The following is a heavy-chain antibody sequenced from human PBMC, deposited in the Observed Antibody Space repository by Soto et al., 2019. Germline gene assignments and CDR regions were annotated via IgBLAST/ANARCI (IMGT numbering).Heavy chain of an antibody. CDR1: GGSLKSGSYS. CDR2: VYHTGRT. Sequence: SETLSLTCTVSGGSLKSGSYSWSWIRQPPGKGLEWIGYVYHTGRTSYNPPLKSRVSISMDTSKNQFSLSLDSVTAADTAVYFCARDFAHFDSWGQGTLVTVSS. CDR3: ARDFAHFDS. V-gene: IGHV4-61*01. J-gene: IGHJ4*02. D-gene: IGHD3-3*01.